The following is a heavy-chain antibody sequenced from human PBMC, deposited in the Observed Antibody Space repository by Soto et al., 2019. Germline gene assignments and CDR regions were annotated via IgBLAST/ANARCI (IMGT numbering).Heavy chain of an antibody. J-gene: IGHJ4*02. CDR1: GGSISSGGYY. D-gene: IGHD2-8*01. CDR3: ARQDIVLMVYANDY. V-gene: IGHV4-31*03. CDR2: IYHSGTT. Sequence: SETLSLTCTVSGGSISSGGYYWSWIRQHPGKGLEWIGYIYHSGTTYYNPSLKSRVTISVDRSKNQFSLKLSSVTAADTAVYYCARQDIVLMVYANDYWGQGTLVTVSS.